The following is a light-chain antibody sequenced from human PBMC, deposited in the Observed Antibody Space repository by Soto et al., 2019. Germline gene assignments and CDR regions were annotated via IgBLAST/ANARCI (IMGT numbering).Light chain of an antibody. J-gene: IGLJ3*02. CDR3: CSYTTSDTHLV. CDR1: SSDVGGYNY. V-gene: IGLV2-14*01. Sequence: QSALTQPASVSGSPGQSITISCTGSSSDVGGYNYVSWYQQHPGKAPKLMIYEVINRPSGVSTRFSASKSGNTASLTISGRQAEDEADYYCCSYTTSDTHLVFGGGTKLTVL. CDR2: EVI.